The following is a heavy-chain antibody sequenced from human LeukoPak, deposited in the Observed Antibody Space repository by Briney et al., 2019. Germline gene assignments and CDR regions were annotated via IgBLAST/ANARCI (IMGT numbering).Heavy chain of an antibody. D-gene: IGHD2-2*03. CDR3: MDPLAG. CDR2: IYSDGST. J-gene: IGHJ4*02. CDR1: GFSVSTNY. Sequence: GGSLRLSCATSGFSVSTNYVTWVRQPPGKGLEWVSVIYSDGSTYYEDSVKGRFTISRDNSKNTVYLQMSSLRAEDTAVYYCMDPLAGWGQGTLVTVSS. V-gene: IGHV3-53*05.